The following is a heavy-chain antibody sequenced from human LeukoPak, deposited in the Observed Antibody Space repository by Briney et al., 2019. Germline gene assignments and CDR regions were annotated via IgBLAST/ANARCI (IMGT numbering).Heavy chain of an antibody. J-gene: IGHJ4*02. Sequence: GRSLRLSCAASGFTFSSYGMHWVRQAPGKGLEWVAVISYDGSNKYYADSVKGRFTISRDNSKNTLYLQMNSLRAEDTAVYYCARDGVDYYDSSGYYYMDYWGQGTLVTVSS. CDR2: ISYDGSNK. D-gene: IGHD3-22*01. CDR3: ARDGVDYYDSSGYYYMDY. V-gene: IGHV3-30*03. CDR1: GFTFSSYG.